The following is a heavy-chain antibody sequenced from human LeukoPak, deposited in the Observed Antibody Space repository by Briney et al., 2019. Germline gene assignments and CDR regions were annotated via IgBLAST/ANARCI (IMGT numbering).Heavy chain of an antibody. V-gene: IGHV3-66*02. D-gene: IGHD1-14*01. Sequence: GGSPRLSCAAPGFTVSSNYMSWVRQAPGKGLEWVSVIYSGGSTYYADSVKGRFTISRDNSKNTLYLQMNSLRAEDTAVYYCARDMSHTGGAFDIWGQGTMVTVSS. CDR1: GFTVSSNY. CDR2: IYSGGST. J-gene: IGHJ3*02. CDR3: ARDMSHTGGAFDI.